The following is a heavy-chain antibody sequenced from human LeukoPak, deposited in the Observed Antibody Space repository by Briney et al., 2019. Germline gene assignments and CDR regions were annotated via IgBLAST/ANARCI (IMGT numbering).Heavy chain of an antibody. CDR1: GGSISSGSYY. CDR2: IYTSGST. D-gene: IGHD3-10*01. CDR3: ARVATEKLLWFGESPYYFDY. V-gene: IGHV4-61*02. J-gene: IGHJ4*02. Sequence: PSQTLSLTCTVSGGSISSGSYYWSWIRQPAGKGLEWIGRIYTSGSTNYNPSLKSRVTISVDTSKNQFSLKLSSVTAADTAVYYCARVATEKLLWFGESPYYFDYWGQGTLVTVSS.